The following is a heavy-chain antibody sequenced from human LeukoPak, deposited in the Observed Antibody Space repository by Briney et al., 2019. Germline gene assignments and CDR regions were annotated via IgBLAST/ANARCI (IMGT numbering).Heavy chain of an antibody. J-gene: IGHJ4*02. CDR1: GFTFNDYN. CDR3: VRRSSALAYYFDY. Sequence: GGSLRLSCAASGFTFNDYNMNWVRQAPGKGLEWVSSISSSSTYKYYADSVKGRFTISRDNTKNSLYLQIHSMTAEDTAVYYCVRRSSALAYYFDYWGRGTLVTVSS. D-gene: IGHD3-16*01. V-gene: IGHV3-21*01. CDR2: ISSSSTYK.